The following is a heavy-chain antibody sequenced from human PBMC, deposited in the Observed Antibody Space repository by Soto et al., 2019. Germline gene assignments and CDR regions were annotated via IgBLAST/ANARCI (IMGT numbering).Heavy chain of an antibody. CDR3: ARGDVPVPSPMYY. V-gene: IGHV3-74*01. D-gene: IGHD2-2*01. CDR2: MSGDGRTI. Sequence: PGGSLRLSCAASGFPFSSYFMYWVRQAPGGGLVWVARMSGDGRTITYADSVRGRFIISRDNSKNTLLLRMDSLRAEDTAVYFCARGDVPVPSPMYYWGQGTRGTVS. J-gene: IGHJ4*02. CDR1: GFPFSSYF.